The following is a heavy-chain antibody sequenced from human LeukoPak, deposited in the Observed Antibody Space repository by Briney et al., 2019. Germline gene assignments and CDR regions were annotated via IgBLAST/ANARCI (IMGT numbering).Heavy chain of an antibody. J-gene: IGHJ4*02. V-gene: IGHV3-30-3*01. CDR3: ARALGYCSSTSCPPPGY. Sequence: GESLRLSCAASGFTFSSYAMHWVRQAPGKGLEWVAVISYDGSNKYYADSVKGRFTISRDNSKNTLYLQMNSLRAEDTAVYYCARALGYCSSTSCPPPGYWGQGTLVTVSS. CDR1: GFTFSSYA. D-gene: IGHD2-2*01. CDR2: ISYDGSNK.